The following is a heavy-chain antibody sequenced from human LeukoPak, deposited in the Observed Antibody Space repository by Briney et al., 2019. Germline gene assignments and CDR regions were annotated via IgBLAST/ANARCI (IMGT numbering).Heavy chain of an antibody. J-gene: IGHJ4*02. Sequence: GGSLRLSCAASGFTFSSYSMNWVRQAPGKGLEWVSSISSSSSYIYYADSVKGRFTISRDNAKNSLYLQMNSLRAEDTALYYCAKARQQWLVDPFDYWGQGTLVTVSS. CDR1: GFTFSSYS. D-gene: IGHD6-19*01. CDR2: ISSSSSYI. CDR3: AKARQQWLVDPFDY. V-gene: IGHV3-21*04.